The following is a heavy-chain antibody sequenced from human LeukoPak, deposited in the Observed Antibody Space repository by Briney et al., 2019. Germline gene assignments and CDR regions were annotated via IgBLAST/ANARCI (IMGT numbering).Heavy chain of an antibody. J-gene: IGHJ3*02. CDR2: IIPIFGTA. CDR1: GGTFSSYA. Sequence: ASVKVSCKASGGTFSSYAISWVRQAPGQGLEWMGGIIPIFGTANYAQKFQGRVTITTDESRSTAYLELSSLRSEDTAVYYCASAGGSSDAYDIWGQGTLVTVSS. V-gene: IGHV1-69*05. CDR3: ASAGGSSDAYDI. D-gene: IGHD1-26*01.